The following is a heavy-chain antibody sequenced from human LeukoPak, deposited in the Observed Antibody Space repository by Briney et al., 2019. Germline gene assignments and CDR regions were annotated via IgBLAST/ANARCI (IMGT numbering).Heavy chain of an antibody. Sequence: GRSLRLSCAASGFTFSSYAMHWVRQAPGKGLEWVAVISYDGSNKYYADSVKGRFTISRDNSKNTLYLQMNSLRAEDTAVYYCAKDGSGWYREYFQHWGQGTLVTVSS. CDR1: GFTFSSYA. CDR2: ISYDGSNK. D-gene: IGHD6-19*01. J-gene: IGHJ1*01. V-gene: IGHV3-30*04. CDR3: AKDGSGWYREYFQH.